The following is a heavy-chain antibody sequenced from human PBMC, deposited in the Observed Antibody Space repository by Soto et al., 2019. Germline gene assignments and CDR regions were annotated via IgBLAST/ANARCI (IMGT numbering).Heavy chain of an antibody. CDR2: ITWDAGSA. CDR1: GFTFDDHT. J-gene: IGHJ4*02. Sequence: GGSLRLSCAGSGFTFDDHTMHWVRQAPGKGLEWVSLITWDAGSAFYADSVRGRFTISRDNSENSLYLQMNSLRTEDSALYYCAKEKDRIFDYWGRGTPVTVSS. V-gene: IGHV3-43*01. CDR3: AKEKDRIFDY.